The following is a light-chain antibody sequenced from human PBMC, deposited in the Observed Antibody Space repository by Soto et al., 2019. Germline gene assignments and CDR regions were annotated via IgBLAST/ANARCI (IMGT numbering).Light chain of an antibody. CDR2: ASS. J-gene: IGKJ2*01. CDR3: RHRNDYRYT. V-gene: IGKV1-9*01. Sequence: DIQLTQSPSFLSASVGDRVTITCRASQAISSSLAWYQHNQGKAPKLLIYASSTLQNGVPSSFSGSGSGTKSTLTISSLQPEDFATYYCRHRNDYRYTFGQGTKVEIK. CDR1: QAISSS.